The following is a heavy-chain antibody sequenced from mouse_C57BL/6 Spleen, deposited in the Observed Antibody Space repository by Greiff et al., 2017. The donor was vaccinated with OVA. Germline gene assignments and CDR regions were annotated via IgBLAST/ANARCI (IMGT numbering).Heavy chain of an antibody. Sequence: QVQLQQSGAELVKPGASVKMSCKASGYTFTSYWITWVKQRPGQGLEWIGDIYPGSGSTNYNEKFKSKATLTVDTSSSTAYMQLSSLTSEDSAVYYCAIFITTVVAFDYWGQGTTLTVSS. V-gene: IGHV1-55*01. CDR2: IYPGSGST. J-gene: IGHJ2*01. D-gene: IGHD1-1*01. CDR3: AIFITTVVAFDY. CDR1: GYTFTSYW.